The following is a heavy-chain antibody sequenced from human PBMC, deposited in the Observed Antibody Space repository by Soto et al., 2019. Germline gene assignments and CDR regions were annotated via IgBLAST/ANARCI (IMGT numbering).Heavy chain of an antibody. J-gene: IGHJ5*02. V-gene: IGHV4-34*01. D-gene: IGHD2-2*01. CDR2: INHSGNT. CDR1: GGSFSGYY. Sequence: QVQLQQWGAGLLKPSETLSLTCAVYGGSFSGYYWSWIRQPPGKGREWIGEINHSGNTNYNPSPKSRVTISVDTAKNQFPLKLSSVPAADTAVYYCASRLGYCRSTSCYFGLKNWFDPWGQGTLVTVSS. CDR3: ASRLGYCRSTSCYFGLKNWFDP.